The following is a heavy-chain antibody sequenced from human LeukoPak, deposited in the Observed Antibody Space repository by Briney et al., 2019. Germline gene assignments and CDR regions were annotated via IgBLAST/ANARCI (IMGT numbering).Heavy chain of an antibody. CDR3: ARAVVVSTVTNYYFDY. CDR1: GFTFSSYR. J-gene: IGHJ4*02. Sequence: PGGSLRLSCEASGFTFSSYRMNWVRQAPGKGLEWVSSISTSSTTTNIYYADSMKGRFTISRDNAKNSLYLQMNSLRAEDTAVYYCARAVVVSTVTNYYFDYWGQGTLVTVSS. CDR2: ISTSSTTTNI. D-gene: IGHD4-11*01. V-gene: IGHV3-21*01.